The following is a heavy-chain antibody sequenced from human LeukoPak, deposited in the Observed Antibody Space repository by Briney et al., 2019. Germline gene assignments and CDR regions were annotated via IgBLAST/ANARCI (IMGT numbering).Heavy chain of an antibody. CDR2: IYSGGST. D-gene: IGHD6-19*01. Sequence: GGSLRLSCAASGFTFSSYAMSWVRQAPGKGLEWVSVIYSGGSTYYADSVKGRFTVSRDNSKNTLYLQMNSLRAEDTAMYYCARDGYSSDDWGQGTLVTVSS. CDR3: ARDGYSSDD. J-gene: IGHJ4*02. V-gene: IGHV3-53*01. CDR1: GFTFSSYA.